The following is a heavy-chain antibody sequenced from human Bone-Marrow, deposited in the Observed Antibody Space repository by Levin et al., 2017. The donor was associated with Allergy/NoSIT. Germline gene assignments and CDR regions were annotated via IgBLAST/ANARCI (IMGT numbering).Heavy chain of an antibody. CDR2: IYSGGDT. D-gene: IGHD5-12*01. J-gene: IGHJ4*02. Sequence: GGSLRLSFAASGISVSNNHMSWVRQAPGKGLECVAGIYSGGDTYQSDSVKSRFTVSRDNSKNTVYLHMSNLRGDDTAVYYCARGYKSGLSFGWGQGTLVTVSS. CDR3: ARGYKSGLSFG. V-gene: IGHV3-66*01. CDR1: GISVSNNH.